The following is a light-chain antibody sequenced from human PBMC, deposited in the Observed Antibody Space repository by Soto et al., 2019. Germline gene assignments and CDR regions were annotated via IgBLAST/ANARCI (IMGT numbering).Light chain of an antibody. J-gene: IGKJ1*01. V-gene: IGKV3-20*01. CDR3: QQYNKWRT. Sequence: GLTQSPGTVSLSPGERATLSCRASQSISSSYLAWYQQKPGQAPRLLIYGASRRATGIPDRFSGRESGTDFTLTITSLQSEDFAVYYCQQYNKWRTFGQGTKVDIK. CDR1: QSISSSY. CDR2: GAS.